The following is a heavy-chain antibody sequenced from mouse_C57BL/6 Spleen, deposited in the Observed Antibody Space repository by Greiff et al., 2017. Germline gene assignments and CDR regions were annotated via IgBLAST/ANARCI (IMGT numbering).Heavy chain of an antibody. CDR2: IWRGGST. CDR1: GFSLTSYG. Sequence: QVQLQQSGPGLVQPSQSLSITCTVSGFSLTSYGVHWVRQSPGKGLEWLGVIWRGGSTDYNAAFMSRLSITKDNSKSQVFFKMNSLQADDTAIYYGAKTGGSSPWYFDVWGTGTTVTVSS. V-gene: IGHV2-5*01. J-gene: IGHJ1*03. CDR3: AKTGGSSPWYFDV. D-gene: IGHD1-1*01.